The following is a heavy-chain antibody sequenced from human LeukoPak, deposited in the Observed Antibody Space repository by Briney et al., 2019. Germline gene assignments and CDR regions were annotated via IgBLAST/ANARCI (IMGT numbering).Heavy chain of an antibody. D-gene: IGHD4-23*01. V-gene: IGHV3-23*01. Sequence: PGGSLRLSCAASGFTFSSSAMSWVRQAPGKGLEWVSTISGSADGTHYRDSVKGRFTISRDNSKNTLFLHMNSLSADDTALYYCAKGIGGTLFDYWGQGTLVTVSS. J-gene: IGHJ4*02. CDR2: ISGSADGT. CDR1: GFTFSSSA. CDR3: AKGIGGTLFDY.